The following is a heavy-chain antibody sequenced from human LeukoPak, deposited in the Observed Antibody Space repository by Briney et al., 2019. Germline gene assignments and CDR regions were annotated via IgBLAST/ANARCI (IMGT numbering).Heavy chain of an antibody. Sequence: GGTLRLSCAASGFTFSSYGMSWVRQAPGKGLEWVSAIKGRFTISRDNSKNTLYLQMNSLRAEDTAAYYCAKLLYYYDSSQPYWGQGTLVTVSS. J-gene: IGHJ4*02. V-gene: IGHV3-23*01. CDR1: GFTFSSYG. CDR3: AKLLYYYDSSQPY. D-gene: IGHD3-22*01. CDR2: I.